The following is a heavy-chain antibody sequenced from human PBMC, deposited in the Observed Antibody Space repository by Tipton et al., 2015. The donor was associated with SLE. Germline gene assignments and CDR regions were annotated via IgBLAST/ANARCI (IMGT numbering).Heavy chain of an antibody. J-gene: IGHJ4*02. CDR1: GFDFSSYS. V-gene: IGHV3-64*01. CDR3: ARRATINSYDY. CDR2: ISNNGGNP. D-gene: IGHD4/OR15-4a*01. Sequence: GSLRLSCAASGFDFSSYSMHWVRQTPGKGLEYVSAISNNGGNPYYANSVKGRFTISRDDSKNMLYLQMGSLRDEDMGVYYCARRATINSYDYWSRGTLVTVSS.